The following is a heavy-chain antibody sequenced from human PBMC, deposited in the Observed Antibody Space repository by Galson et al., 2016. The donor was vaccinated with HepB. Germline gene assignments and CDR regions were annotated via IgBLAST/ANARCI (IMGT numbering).Heavy chain of an antibody. CDR3: AREVTTSLYFDL. D-gene: IGHD4-17*01. CDR2: INPSGNT. V-gene: IGHV4-34*01. J-gene: IGHJ2*01. CDR1: GGSLGGFFSDYY. Sequence: SETLSLTCAVYGGSLGGFFSDYYWSWVRQPPGKGLAWIGEINPSGNTNYNPSLKSRVTISLDTSKNQFSLKLNSVTAADTSVYYCAREVTTSLYFDLWGRGTLVPVSS.